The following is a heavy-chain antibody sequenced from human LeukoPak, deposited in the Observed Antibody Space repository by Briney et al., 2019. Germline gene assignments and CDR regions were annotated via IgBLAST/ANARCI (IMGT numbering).Heavy chain of an antibody. D-gene: IGHD3-10*01. Sequence: GGSLTLSCAASGFTFSSYWMSWFRQAPGGGLVGVANIKQDGREKYYVDSVKGRFTISRDNAKNSLYLQMNSLRAEDTALYYCARDRWFGELFLSFDYWGQGTLVTVSS. CDR2: IKQDGREK. J-gene: IGHJ4*02. CDR3: ARDRWFGELFLSFDY. CDR1: GFTFSSYW. V-gene: IGHV3-7*01.